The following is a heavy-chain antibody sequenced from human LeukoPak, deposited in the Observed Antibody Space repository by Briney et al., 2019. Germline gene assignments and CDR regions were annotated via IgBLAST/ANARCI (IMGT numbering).Heavy chain of an antibody. D-gene: IGHD5-24*01. CDR2: IYYSGST. Sequence: PSETLSLTCTVSGGSISSYYWSWIRQPPGKGLEWIGYIYYSGSTHYNPSLKSRVTISVDTSKNQFSLKLSSVTAADTAVYYCARHHVGDGYKIGPWYLDLWGRGTLVTVSS. V-gene: IGHV4-59*08. CDR1: GGSISSYY. J-gene: IGHJ2*01. CDR3: ARHHVGDGYKIGPWYLDL.